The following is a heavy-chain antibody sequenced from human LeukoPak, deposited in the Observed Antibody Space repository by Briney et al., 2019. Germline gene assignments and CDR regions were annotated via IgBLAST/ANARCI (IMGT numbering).Heavy chain of an antibody. CDR2: INPSSGGT. D-gene: IGHD3-3*01. V-gene: IGHV1-2*02. CDR1: GYTFADYY. Sequence: GASVKVSCKTSGYTFADYYMHWGRQAPGQGLEWMGWINPSSGGTNYAQKFQGRVIMTRDTSISTAYMEVSGLRSDDTAVYYCARDHQDFWSGHYFYYYGMDVWGQGTTVTVSS. J-gene: IGHJ6*02. CDR3: ARDHQDFWSGHYFYYYGMDV.